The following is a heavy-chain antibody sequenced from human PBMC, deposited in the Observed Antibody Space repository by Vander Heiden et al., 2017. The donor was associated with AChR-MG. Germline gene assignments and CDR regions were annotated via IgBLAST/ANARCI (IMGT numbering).Heavy chain of an antibody. V-gene: IGHV1-2*06. CDR3: ARDSSAWFGGY. CDR2: INPKSGVA. J-gene: IGHJ1*01. Sequence: QVQLEQSGAEVKKPGASVKVSCRASGYTFTGYFLHWLRQAPGQGLEWIGRINPKSGVANYAPNFQGRVTFTRDTSINTTYMDLSRLQSDDTAVYYCARDSSAWFGGYWAQGTLVTVSS. CDR1: GYTFTGYF. D-gene: IGHD3-16*01.